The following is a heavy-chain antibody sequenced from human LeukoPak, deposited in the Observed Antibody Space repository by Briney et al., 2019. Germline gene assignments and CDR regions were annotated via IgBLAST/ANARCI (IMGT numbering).Heavy chain of an antibody. J-gene: IGHJ4*02. CDR2: INTNTGSP. V-gene: IGHV7-4-1*02. CDR1: GYSFIKYD. CDR3: ARTLGPYYFDY. Sequence: GASVKFSCKASGYSFIKYDMNWVRQAPGQGLEWMGWINTNTGSPTYAQGFTGRFVFSLDTSVSTAYLQISGLKAEDTAVYYCARTLGPYYFDYWGQGTLVTVSS.